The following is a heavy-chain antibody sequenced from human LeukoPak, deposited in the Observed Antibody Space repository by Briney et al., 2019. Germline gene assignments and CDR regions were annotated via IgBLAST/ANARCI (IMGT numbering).Heavy chain of an antibody. CDR1: GFTFSSYA. J-gene: IGHJ4*02. D-gene: IGHD2-21*02. V-gene: IGHV3-30*01. Sequence: GRSLRLSCAASGFTFSSYAMHWVRQAPGKGLEWVAVISYDGSNKYYADSVKGRFTISRDNSKNTLYLQMNSLRAEDTAVYYCARLVVVTAIPFDYWGQGTLVTVSS. CDR3: ARLVVVTAIPFDY. CDR2: ISYDGSNK.